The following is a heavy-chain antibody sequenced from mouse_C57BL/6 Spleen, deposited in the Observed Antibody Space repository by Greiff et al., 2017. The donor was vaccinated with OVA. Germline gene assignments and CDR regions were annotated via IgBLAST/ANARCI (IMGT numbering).Heavy chain of an antibody. J-gene: IGHJ2*01. Sequence: VQLQQPGAELVKPGASVKLSCKASGYTFTSYWMHWVKQRPGQGLEWIGMIHPSSGSTNYNEKFKSKATLTVDKSSSTAYMQLSSLTSEDSAVYYGAEGDSSGYGGYFDYWGKGTTLTVAS. CDR2: IHPSSGST. CDR3: AEGDSSGYGGYFDY. D-gene: IGHD3-2*02. CDR1: GYTFTSYW. V-gene: IGHV1-64*01.